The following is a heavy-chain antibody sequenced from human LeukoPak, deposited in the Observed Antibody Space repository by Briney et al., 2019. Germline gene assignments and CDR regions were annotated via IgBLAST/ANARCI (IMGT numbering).Heavy chain of an antibody. V-gene: IGHV4-4*07. D-gene: IGHD3-3*01. J-gene: IGHJ4*02. CDR1: GGSISSYY. Sequence: SETLSLTCTVSGGSISSYYWSWIRQPAGKGLEWIGRIYTSGSTNYNPSLKSRVTMSVDTSKNQFSLKLSSVTAADTAVYYCARANYDFWSGLYYFDYWGQGTLVTVSS. CDR3: ARANYDFWSGLYYFDY. CDR2: IYTSGST.